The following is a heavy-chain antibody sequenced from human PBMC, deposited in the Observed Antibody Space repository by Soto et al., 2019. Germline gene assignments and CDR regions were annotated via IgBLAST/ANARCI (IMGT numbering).Heavy chain of an antibody. CDR3: ARESHDILTGPPWVWYFDL. Sequence: QVQLQQWGAGPLRPLETLSPTCGVSGGFFSGYYWPWIRQSPGKGLEWIGEINDPGSINYTPSLKSRVSISVDTSKNHYSLNPRSVTAADTAVYYCARESHDILTGPPWVWYFDLWGRGTLVTVSS. V-gene: IGHV4-34*01. CDR2: INDPGSI. CDR1: GGFFSGYY. J-gene: IGHJ2*01. D-gene: IGHD3-9*01.